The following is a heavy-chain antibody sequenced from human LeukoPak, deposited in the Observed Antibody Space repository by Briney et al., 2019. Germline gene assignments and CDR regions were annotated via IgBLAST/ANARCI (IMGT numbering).Heavy chain of an antibody. CDR3: TRGYYGSGTLSFDP. CDR2: IYYSGST. D-gene: IGHD3-10*01. Sequence: SETLSLTCTVSGGSTSSYYWSWIRQPAGKGLEWIGYIYYSGSTNYNPSLKSRVTISVDTSKNQFSLKLSSVTAADTAVYYCTRGYYGSGTLSFDPWGQGTLVTVSS. CDR1: GGSTSSYY. J-gene: IGHJ5*02. V-gene: IGHV4-59*01.